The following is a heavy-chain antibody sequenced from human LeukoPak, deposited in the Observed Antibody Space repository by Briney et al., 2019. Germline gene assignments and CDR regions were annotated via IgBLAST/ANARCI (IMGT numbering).Heavy chain of an antibody. V-gene: IGHV3-23*01. Sequence: TGGSLRLSCAASGAAFSKYGMKWARQAAGAGLEYISGISRSGDITHYADSVKGRFTISRDNVKNTLYLQMNSLRAEDTALYYCATEGFYFWGPGTQVTVSS. CDR3: ATEGFYF. J-gene: IGHJ4*02. CDR2: ISRSGDIT. CDR1: GAAFSKYG.